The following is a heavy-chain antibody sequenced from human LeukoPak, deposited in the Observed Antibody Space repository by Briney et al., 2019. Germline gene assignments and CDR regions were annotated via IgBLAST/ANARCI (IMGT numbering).Heavy chain of an antibody. J-gene: IGHJ5*02. V-gene: IGHV4-34*01. CDR3: ARAGTPISMIVVESDWFDP. CDR2: INHSGST. D-gene: IGHD3-22*01. CDR1: GGSFSGYY. Sequence: SETLSLTCAVYGGSFSGYYWSWIRQPPGKGLEWIGEINHSGSTNYNPSLQSRVTMSVDTSKNQFSLKLSSVTAADTAVYYCARAGTPISMIVVESDWFDPWGQGTLVTVSS.